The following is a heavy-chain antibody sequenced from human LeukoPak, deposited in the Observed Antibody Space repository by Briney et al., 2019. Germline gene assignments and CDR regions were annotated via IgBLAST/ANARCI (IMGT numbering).Heavy chain of an antibody. Sequence: GGSLRLSCAASGFTFSNAWMTWVRQAPGKGLEWVSYISSSGNTIYYADSVKGRFTISRDNAKNSLYLQMNSLRAEDTAVYYCTREEVVVLDALDIWGQGTMVTVSS. CDR3: TREEVVVLDALDI. V-gene: IGHV3-48*04. J-gene: IGHJ3*02. D-gene: IGHD2-2*01. CDR1: GFTFSNAW. CDR2: ISSSGNTI.